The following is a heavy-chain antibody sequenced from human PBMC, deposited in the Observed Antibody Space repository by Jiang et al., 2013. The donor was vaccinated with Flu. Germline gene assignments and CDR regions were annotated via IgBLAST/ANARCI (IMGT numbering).Heavy chain of an antibody. V-gene: IGHV5-51*01. CDR1: GYSFTSYW. D-gene: IGHD1-1*01. CDR3: ARSGINWNYYGMDV. J-gene: IGHJ6*01. CDR2: IYPGDSDT. Sequence: GAEVKKPGESLKISCKGSGYSFTSYWIGWVRQMPGKGLEWMGIIYPGDSDTRYSPSQAGHHLSRQVHQHRLPAVEQPEGLGHAMYYCARSGINWNYYGMDV.